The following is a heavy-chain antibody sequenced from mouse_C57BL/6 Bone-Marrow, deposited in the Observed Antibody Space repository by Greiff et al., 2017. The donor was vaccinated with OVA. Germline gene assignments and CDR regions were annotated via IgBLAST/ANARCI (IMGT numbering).Heavy chain of an antibody. CDR3: ARRTTVGYFDV. V-gene: IGHV1-78*01. CDR2: IYPRDGSS. CDR1: GYTFTDHT. D-gene: IGHD1-1*01. Sequence: VNLVESDAELVKPGASVKISCKVSGYTFTDHTIHWMKQRPEQGLEWIGYIYPRDGSSRYNEKFKGKATLTEDKSSSTAYMQLNSLTSEDSAVFFCARRTTVGYFDVWGTGTTVTVSS. J-gene: IGHJ1*03.